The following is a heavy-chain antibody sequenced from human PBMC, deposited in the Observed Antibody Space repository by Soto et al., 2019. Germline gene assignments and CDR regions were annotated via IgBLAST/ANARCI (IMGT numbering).Heavy chain of an antibody. CDR1: GFIFSSYA. Sequence: QVHLVESGGGVVQPGRSLRLSCAASGFIFSSYAMHWVRRAPGKGLEWVAVISYDGNNEYYADSVKGRLTISRDSSKNTLYLQMNSLRVDDTAVYFCAREDFRQWIDTKNRFDPWAQGTLVTVSS. D-gene: IGHD6-19*01. CDR3: AREDFRQWIDTKNRFDP. CDR2: ISYDGNNE. V-gene: IGHV3-30*04. J-gene: IGHJ5*02.